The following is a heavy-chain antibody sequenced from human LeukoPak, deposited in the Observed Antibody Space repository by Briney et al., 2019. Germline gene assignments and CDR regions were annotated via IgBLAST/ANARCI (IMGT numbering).Heavy chain of an antibody. D-gene: IGHD3-22*01. J-gene: IGHJ4*02. CDR2: ISSSSSYI. Sequence: NPGGSLRLSCAASGFTFSSYSVNWVRQAPGKGLEWVSSISSSSSYIYYADSVKGRFTISRDNAKNSLYLQMNSLRAEDTAVYYCARDRYYYDSSGYSYYFDYWGQGTLVTVSS. CDR1: GFTFSSYS. V-gene: IGHV3-21*01. CDR3: ARDRYYYDSSGYSYYFDY.